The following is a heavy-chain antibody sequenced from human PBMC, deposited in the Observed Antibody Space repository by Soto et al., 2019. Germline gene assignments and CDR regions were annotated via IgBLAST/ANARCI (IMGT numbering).Heavy chain of an antibody. CDR2: MNPFSCNA. Sequence: ASVKISCKASGYTFTSYDIYWVRQATGQGLEWIGGMNPFSCNAVYTQKFQDRVTITRYTSINTAYMEMIGLRSGDTAVYYCTRGQGNHWGQGSLVTASS. J-gene: IGHJ4*02. CDR1: GYTFTSYD. CDR3: TRGQGNH. V-gene: IGHV1-8*01.